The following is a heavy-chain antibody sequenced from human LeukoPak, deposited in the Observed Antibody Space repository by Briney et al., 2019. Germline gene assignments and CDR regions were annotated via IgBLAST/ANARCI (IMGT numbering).Heavy chain of an antibody. Sequence: GMSLTLTCAASGFTFSSYGVHGVRGSPGGGLEGVAVIWYDESNKYYGDSVKGRLTISRDNSKNTLYLQMNSLRDEHTAVYYCAKASHGRRPRIRSMFDPWGQGTLVTVSS. V-gene: IGHV3-33*03. CDR3: AKASHGRRPRIRSMFDP. CDR1: GFTFSSYG. CDR2: IWYDESNK. D-gene: IGHD3-3*02. J-gene: IGHJ5*02.